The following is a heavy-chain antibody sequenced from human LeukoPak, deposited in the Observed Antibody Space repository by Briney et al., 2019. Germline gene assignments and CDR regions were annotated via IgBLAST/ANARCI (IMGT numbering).Heavy chain of an antibody. Sequence: AGGSLRLYCAASGFTFSSYSMNWLRQAPGQGLEWFSSISSSSSYIYYADSVKGRFTISRDNAKNSLYLQMNSLRAEDTAVYYCARPPGVVRGVILDYWGQGTLVTVSS. D-gene: IGHD3-10*01. J-gene: IGHJ4*02. CDR2: ISSSSSYI. CDR1: GFTFSSYS. V-gene: IGHV3-21*01. CDR3: ARPPGVVRGVILDY.